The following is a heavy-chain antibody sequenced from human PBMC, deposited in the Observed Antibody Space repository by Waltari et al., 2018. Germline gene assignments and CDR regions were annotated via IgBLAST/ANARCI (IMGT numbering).Heavy chain of an antibody. Sequence: EVQLVGSGGGLVKPGGSIRLSCADLGFTVSNVWTSWVSQAPGKGLEWVGRIKSKTDGGTTDYAAPVKGRFTISRDDSKNTLYLQMNSLKTEDTAVYYCTTDSSGYYDYWGQGTLVTVSS. CDR1: GFTVSNVW. J-gene: IGHJ4*02. CDR3: TTDSSGYYDY. V-gene: IGHV3-15*01. CDR2: IKSKTDGGTT. D-gene: IGHD3-22*01.